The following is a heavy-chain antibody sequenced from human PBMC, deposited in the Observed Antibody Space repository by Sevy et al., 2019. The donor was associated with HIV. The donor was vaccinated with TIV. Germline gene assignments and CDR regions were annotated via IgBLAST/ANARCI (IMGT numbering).Heavy chain of an antibody. CDR3: VRAIAKDGSF. Sequence: GGSLRLSCVASGFTLYNYWMHWVRQAPGKGLEWVANINQDGGVTYYVDSVRGRFTISRDNGRNLVFLQMNSLRVDDTALYFCVRAIAKDGSFWGQGTLVTVSS. CDR2: INQDGGVT. J-gene: IGHJ4*02. CDR1: GFTLYNYW. V-gene: IGHV3-7*01. D-gene: IGHD6-13*01.